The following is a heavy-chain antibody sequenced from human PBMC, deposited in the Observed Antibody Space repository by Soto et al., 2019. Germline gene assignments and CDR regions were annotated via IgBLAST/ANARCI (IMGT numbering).Heavy chain of an antibody. CDR2: IIPIFGTA. CDR3: ARYSFTVAGSWYAFDI. D-gene: IGHD6-19*01. V-gene: IGHV1-69*13. CDR1: GGTFSRYA. J-gene: IGHJ3*02. Sequence: ASVKVSCKASGGTFSRYAISWVRQAPGQGLEWMGGIIPIFGTANYAQKFQGRVTITADESTGTAYMELSSLRSEDTAVYYCARYSFTVAGSWYAFDICGQGTMVTVSS.